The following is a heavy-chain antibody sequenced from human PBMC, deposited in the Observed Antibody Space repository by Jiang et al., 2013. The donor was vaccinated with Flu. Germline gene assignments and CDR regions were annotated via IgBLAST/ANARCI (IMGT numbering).Heavy chain of an antibody. CDR1: GGSFSGYY. Sequence: LKPSETLSLTCAVYGGSFSGYYWSWIRQPPGKGLEWIGEINHSGSTNYNPSLKSRVTISVDTSKNQFSLKLSSVTAADTAVYYCARDFRTGITIFGVVPGGFDYWGQGTLVTVSS. CDR3: ARDFRTGITIFGVVPGGFDY. V-gene: IGHV4-34*01. D-gene: IGHD3-3*01. CDR2: INHSGST. J-gene: IGHJ4*02.